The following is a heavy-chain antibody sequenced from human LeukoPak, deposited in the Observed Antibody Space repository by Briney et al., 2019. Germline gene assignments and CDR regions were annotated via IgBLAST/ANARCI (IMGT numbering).Heavy chain of an antibody. CDR3: ARGGVEVVTANPFDY. CDR1: GYSISSGYY. CDR2: IYHSGST. V-gene: IGHV4-38-2*02. J-gene: IGHJ4*02. Sequence: SETLSLTCTVSGYSISSGYYWGWIRQPPGKGLEWIGSIYHSGSTYYNPSLKSRVTISVDTSKNQFSLKLSSVTAADTAVYYCARGGVEVVTANPFDYWGQGTLVTVSS. D-gene: IGHD2-21*02.